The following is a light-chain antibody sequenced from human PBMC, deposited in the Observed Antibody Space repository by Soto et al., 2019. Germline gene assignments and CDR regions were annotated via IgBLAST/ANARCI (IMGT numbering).Light chain of an antibody. CDR2: DVS. CDR3: CSYAGAYTYYV. V-gene: IGLV2-11*01. Sequence: QSVLTQPRSVSGSPGQSVTISCTGTSSDVGGYNYVSWYLQHPGKAPKVMIYDVSKRPSGVPDRFSGSKSGNTASLTISGLQAEDEADYYRCSYAGAYTYYVFGTGTKVTVL. J-gene: IGLJ1*01. CDR1: SSDVGGYNY.